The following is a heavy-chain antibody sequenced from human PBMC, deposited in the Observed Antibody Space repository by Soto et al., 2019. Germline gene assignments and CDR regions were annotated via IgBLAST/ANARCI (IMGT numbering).Heavy chain of an antibody. CDR3: ARDPNKAGSYYYYGMDV. J-gene: IGHJ6*02. D-gene: IGHD2-15*01. Sequence: ETLSLTCTVSGGSISSYYWSWIRQPAGKGLEWIGRIYTSGSTNYNPSLKSRVTMSVDTSKNQFSLKLSSVTAADTAVYYCARDPNKAGSYYYYGMDVCGQRTTVTVSS. CDR2: IYTSGST. CDR1: GGSISSYY. V-gene: IGHV4-4*07.